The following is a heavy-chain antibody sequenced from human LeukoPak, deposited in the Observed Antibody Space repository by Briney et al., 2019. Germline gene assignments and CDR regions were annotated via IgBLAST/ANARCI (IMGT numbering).Heavy chain of an antibody. Sequence: GGSLRLSCAASGFTFSSYSMNWVRQAPGKGLEWVSYISSSSSTIYYADSVKGRFTISRDNSKNTLYLQMNSLRAEDTAVYYCAREYQLLLEYYFDYWGQGTLVTVSS. CDR1: GFTFSSYS. CDR3: AREYQLLLEYYFDY. V-gene: IGHV3-48*01. D-gene: IGHD2-2*01. J-gene: IGHJ4*02. CDR2: ISSSSSTI.